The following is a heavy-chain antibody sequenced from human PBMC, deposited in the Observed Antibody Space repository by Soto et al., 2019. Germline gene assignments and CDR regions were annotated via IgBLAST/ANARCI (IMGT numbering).Heavy chain of an antibody. Sequence: QLQLVQSGTEVKKPGSSVTVSCKASGGTFGNYAINWLRQAPGQGLQWMGDISPMFHKANYEQTFQGRVSITADESTNTVYMELSSLRSEDTALYYCAREVEVHTPFFVAWGQGTLVTVSS. CDR1: GGTFGNYA. CDR3: AREVEVHTPFFVA. J-gene: IGHJ5*02. D-gene: IGHD3-10*01. CDR2: ISPMFHKA. V-gene: IGHV1-69*01.